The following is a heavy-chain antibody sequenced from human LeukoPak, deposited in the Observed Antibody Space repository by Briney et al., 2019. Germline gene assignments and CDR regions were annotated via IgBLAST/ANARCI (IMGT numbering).Heavy chain of an antibody. CDR3: ARDRWGIVGARIPLDY. V-gene: IGHV1-46*01. D-gene: IGHD1-26*01. J-gene: IGHJ4*02. CDR2: INPSGGST. Sequence: GASVKVSCKASGYTFTSYYMHWVRQAPGQGLEWMGIINPSGGSTSYAQKFQGRVTITADESTSTAYMELSSLRSEDTAVYYCARDRWGIVGARIPLDYWGQGTLVTVSS. CDR1: GYTFTSYY.